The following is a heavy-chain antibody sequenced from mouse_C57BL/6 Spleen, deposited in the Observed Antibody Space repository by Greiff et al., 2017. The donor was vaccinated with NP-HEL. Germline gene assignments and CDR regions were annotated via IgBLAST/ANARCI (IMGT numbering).Heavy chain of an antibody. CDR1: GYAFSSSW. CDR3: ARPMIYDGYRYAMDY. D-gene: IGHD2-3*01. V-gene: IGHV1-82*01. Sequence: VQLVESGPELVKPGASVKISCKASGYAFSSSWMNWVKQRPGKGLEWIGRIYPGDGDTNYNGKFKGKATLTADKSSSTAYMQLSSLTSEDSAVYFCARPMIYDGYRYAMDYWGQGTSVTVSS. J-gene: IGHJ4*01. CDR2: IYPGDGDT.